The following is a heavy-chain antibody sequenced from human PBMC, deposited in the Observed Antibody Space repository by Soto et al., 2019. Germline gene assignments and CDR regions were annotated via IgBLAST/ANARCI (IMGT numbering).Heavy chain of an antibody. CDR2: IIPILGIA. CDR1: GGTFSSYT. J-gene: IGHJ4*02. Sequence: QVQLVQSGAEVKKPGSSVKVSCKASGGTFSSYTISWVRQAPGQGLEWMGRIIPILGIANYAQKFQGRVTITADKSTSTAYMELSSLRSEDTAVYYCARDDLDYGGNCPFDYWGQGTLVTVSS. V-gene: IGHV1-69*02. CDR3: ARDDLDYGGNCPFDY. D-gene: IGHD4-17*01.